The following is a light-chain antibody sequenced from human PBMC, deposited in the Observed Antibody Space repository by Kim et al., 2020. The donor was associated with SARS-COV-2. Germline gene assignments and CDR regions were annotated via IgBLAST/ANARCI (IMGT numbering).Light chain of an antibody. CDR3: NSRDSSDNHVV. V-gene: IGLV3-19*01. CDR1: SRRSYY. J-gene: IGLJ2*01. Sequence: ALGQTVRITCQGDSRRSYYASWYQQKPGQAPLLVIYGKNNRPSGIPDRFSGSSSGNTASLTITGAQAEDEADYYCNSRDSSDNHVVFGGGTQLTVL. CDR2: GKN.